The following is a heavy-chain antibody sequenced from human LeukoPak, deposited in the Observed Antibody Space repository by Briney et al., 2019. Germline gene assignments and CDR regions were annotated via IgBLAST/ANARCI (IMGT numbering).Heavy chain of an antibody. D-gene: IGHD5-18*01. J-gene: IGHJ4*02. Sequence: LPGRSLRLSCAASGFTFSSCAMHWVRQAPGKGLEWVAVISYDGSNKYYADSVKGRFTISRDNSKNTLYLQMNSLRAEDTAVYYCARDLIQLWLRGFIGYWGQGTLVTVSS. CDR3: ARDLIQLWLRGFIGY. CDR1: GFTFSSCA. V-gene: IGHV3-30*04. CDR2: ISYDGSNK.